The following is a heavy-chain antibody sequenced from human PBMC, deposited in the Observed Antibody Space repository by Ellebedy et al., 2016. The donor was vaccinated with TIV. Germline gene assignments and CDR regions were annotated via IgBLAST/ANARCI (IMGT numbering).Heavy chain of an antibody. CDR1: GFTFSSYA. D-gene: IGHD6-13*01. CDR2: IWNDGSNE. Sequence: PGGSLRLSCAATGFTFSSYAMNWVRQAPGKGLEWVAVIWNDGSNENYADSVKGRFTISRDNSKNTLYLQMNSLRAEDTAVYYCARDHPPGIALTEWGQGTLVTVSS. J-gene: IGHJ4*02. V-gene: IGHV3-33*08. CDR3: ARDHPPGIALTE.